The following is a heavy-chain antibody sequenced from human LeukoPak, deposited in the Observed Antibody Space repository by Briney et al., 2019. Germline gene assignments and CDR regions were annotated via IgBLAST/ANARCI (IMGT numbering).Heavy chain of an antibody. CDR3: ARDVPTGGNSGYYYYYMDV. V-gene: IGHV4-59*12. CDR2: IYYSGST. CDR1: SDSISSYY. D-gene: IGHD4-23*01. Sequence: SETLSLTCIVSSDSISSYYWSWIRQPPGKGLEWIGYIYYSGSTNYNPSLKRRVTISVDRSTNQFSLKLSSVTAADTAVYYCARDVPTGGNSGYYYYYMDVWGKGTTVTVSS. J-gene: IGHJ6*03.